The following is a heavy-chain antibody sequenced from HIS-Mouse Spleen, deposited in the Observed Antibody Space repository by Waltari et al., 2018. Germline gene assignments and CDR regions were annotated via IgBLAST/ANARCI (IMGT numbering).Heavy chain of an antibody. Sequence: EVQLLESGGGLVQPGGSLRLSCAASGFTFSSYAMSWVRQAPGKGREWVSAISGSGGSTYYADSVKGRCTISRDNSKNTLYLQMNSLRAEDTAVYYCAKDIRIAVAAYRSGGQGTLVTVSS. CDR1: GFTFSSYA. CDR3: AKDIRIAVAAYRS. J-gene: IGHJ4*02. D-gene: IGHD6-19*01. V-gene: IGHV3-23*01. CDR2: ISGSGGST.